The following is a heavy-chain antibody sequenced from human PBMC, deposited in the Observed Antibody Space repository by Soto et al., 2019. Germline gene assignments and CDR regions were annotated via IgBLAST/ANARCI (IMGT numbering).Heavy chain of an antibody. CDR1: GFTVSSDY. V-gene: IGHV3-53*01. CDR3: ARAYGGNPALFDP. J-gene: IGHJ5*02. Sequence: EVQLVESGGGLIQPGGSLRLSCAASGFTVSSDYMSWVRQAPGKGLEWVSVIYTGGSTYYADSVKGRFTFSRDNSKNTWYLQMNSLRAGDTAVYYCARAYGGNPALFDPWGQGTLVPVPS. D-gene: IGHD4-17*01. CDR2: IYTGGST.